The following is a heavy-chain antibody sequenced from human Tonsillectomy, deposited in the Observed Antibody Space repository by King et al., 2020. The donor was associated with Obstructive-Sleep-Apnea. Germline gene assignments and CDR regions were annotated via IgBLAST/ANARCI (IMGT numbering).Heavy chain of an antibody. CDR3: ARHRGVEDYGGYGDYFDY. Sequence: VQLQESGPGLVKPSETLSLTCTVSGGSISNYYWSWIRQPPGKGLEWIGYMYYSGNTNFNPSLKSRVTISADTSQIQFSLRLSSVSAADTAVYYCARHRGVEDYGGYGDYFDYWGQGTLVTVSS. V-gene: IGHV4-59*08. J-gene: IGHJ4*02. CDR2: MYYSGNT. D-gene: IGHD5-12*01. CDR1: GGSISNYY.